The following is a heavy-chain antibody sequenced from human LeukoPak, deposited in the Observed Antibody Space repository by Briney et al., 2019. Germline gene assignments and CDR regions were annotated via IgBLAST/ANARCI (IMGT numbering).Heavy chain of an antibody. V-gene: IGHV4-39*01. J-gene: IGHJ4*02. CDR3: LALGSDCYDSSGYYPY. CDR2: IYYSRST. Sequence: SETLSLTCTVSGGSISSSSYYWGWIRQPPGKGLEWIGSIYYSRSTYYNPSLKSRVTISVDTSKNQFSLKLSYVTAADTAVYYCLALGSDCYDSSGYYPYWGQGTLVTVSS. D-gene: IGHD3-22*01. CDR1: GGSISSSSYY.